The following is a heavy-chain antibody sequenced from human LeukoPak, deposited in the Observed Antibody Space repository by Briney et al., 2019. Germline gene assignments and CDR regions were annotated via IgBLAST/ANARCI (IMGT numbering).Heavy chain of an antibody. Sequence: GGSLRLSCAASGFTFSNYWMSWVRQAPGKGLEWVANIKQDGSEKYYVDSVKGRFTISRDNAKNSLYLQMNSLRAEDTAVYYCARGRRADAFDIWGQGTMVTVSS. V-gene: IGHV3-7*01. CDR3: ARGRRADAFDI. CDR1: GFTFSNYW. J-gene: IGHJ3*02. CDR2: IKQDGSEK.